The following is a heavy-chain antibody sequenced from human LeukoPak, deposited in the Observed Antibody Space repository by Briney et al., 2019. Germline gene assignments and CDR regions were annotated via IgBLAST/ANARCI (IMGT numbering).Heavy chain of an antibody. V-gene: IGHV3-73*01. Sequence: GGSLRLSCAASGFTFSGSAMHWVRQASGKGLEWVGRIRSKANSYATAYAASVKGRFTISRDDSKNTAYLQMNSLKTEDTAVYYCARDSFGGNPPYWGQGTLVTVSS. CDR3: ARDSFGGNPPY. CDR1: GFTFSGSA. D-gene: IGHD4-23*01. J-gene: IGHJ4*02. CDR2: IRSKANSYAT.